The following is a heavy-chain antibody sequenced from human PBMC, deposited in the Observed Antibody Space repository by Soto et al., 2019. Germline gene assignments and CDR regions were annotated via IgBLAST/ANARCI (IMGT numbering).Heavy chain of an antibody. CDR1: GFSFSNYA. CDR3: VKDEGCSSSTRNNNWLDP. J-gene: IGHJ5*02. D-gene: IGHD2-2*01. CDR2: TSYDGRNK. Sequence: GGSLRLSCAASGFSFSNYAMHWVRQAPGKGLEWVALTSYDGRNKYYADSVKGRFTISRDNSKNTLHLQMDSLRAEDTALYYCVKDEGCSSSTRNNNWLDPRGQGTLVTVS. V-gene: IGHV3-30*18.